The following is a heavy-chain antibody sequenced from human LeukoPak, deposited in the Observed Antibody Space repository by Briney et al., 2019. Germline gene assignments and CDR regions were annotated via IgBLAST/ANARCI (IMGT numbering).Heavy chain of an antibody. D-gene: IGHD3-9*01. CDR2: ISAYNGNT. CDR3: ARAPHDILTFDY. J-gene: IGHJ4*02. V-gene: IGHV1-18*01. CDR1: GYTFTSYG. Sequence: ASVKVSCKASGYTFTSYGISWVRQAPGQGLEWMGRISAYNGNTNYAQKLQGRVTMTTDTPPSTAYIEMRSLRSDDTALYYCARAPHDILTFDYWGQGTLVTVSS.